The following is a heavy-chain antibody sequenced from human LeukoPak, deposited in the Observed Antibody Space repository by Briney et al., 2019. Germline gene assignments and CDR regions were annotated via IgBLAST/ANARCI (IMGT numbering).Heavy chain of an antibody. CDR2: ISAYNGNT. Sequence: ASVKVSCKASGYTFTSYGISWVRQAPGQGLEWMGWISAYNGNTNYAQKLQGRVTMTTDTSTSTAYMELRNLRSDDTAVYYCARDSNLMPPFDYWGQGTLVTVSS. V-gene: IGHV1-18*01. CDR1: GYTFTSYG. J-gene: IGHJ4*02. CDR3: ARDSNLMPPFDY. D-gene: IGHD2-2*01.